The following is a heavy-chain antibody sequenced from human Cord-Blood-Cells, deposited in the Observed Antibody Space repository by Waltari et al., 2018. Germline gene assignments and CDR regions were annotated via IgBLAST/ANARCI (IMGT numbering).Heavy chain of an antibody. CDR1: GYTFTGYY. J-gene: IGHJ6*02. D-gene: IGHD3-10*01. Sequence: VKVSCKASGYTFTGYYMHWVRQAPGQGLEWMGWINPNSGGTNYAQKFQGWVTMTRDTSISTAYMELSRLRSDDTAVYYCARDYGNGSGSYYYGMDVWGQGTTVTVSS. CDR3: ARDYGNGSGSYYYGMDV. V-gene: IGHV1-2*04. CDR2: INPNSGGT.